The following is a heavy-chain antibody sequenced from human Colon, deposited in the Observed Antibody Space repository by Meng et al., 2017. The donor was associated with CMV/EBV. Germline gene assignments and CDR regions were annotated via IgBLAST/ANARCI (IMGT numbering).Heavy chain of an antibody. CDR3: ARGRGSGSSDY. V-gene: IGHV3-74*01. D-gene: IGHD3-10*01. Sequence: GESLKISCAASGFTFGSYWMHWVRQAPGKGLVWVSRINSDGGTTSYADSVKGRFTISRGNAKKTLFLQMDSLRVEDTAVYYCARGRGSGSSDYWGQGTLVTVSS. J-gene: IGHJ4*02. CDR1: GFTFGSYW. CDR2: INSDGGTT.